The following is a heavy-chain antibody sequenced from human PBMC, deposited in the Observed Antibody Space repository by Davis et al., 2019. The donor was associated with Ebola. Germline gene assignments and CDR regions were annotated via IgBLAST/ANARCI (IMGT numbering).Heavy chain of an antibody. CDR1: GFTFSSYW. CDR2: INSDESST. CDR3: ARAAPGGYYYYGMDV. Sequence: HTGGSLRLSCAASGFTFSSYWMHWVRQAPGKGLVWVSRINSDESSTSYADSVKGRFTISRDNAKNTLYLQMNSLRAEDTAVYYCARAAPGGYYYYGMDVWGQGTTVTVSS. J-gene: IGHJ6*02. D-gene: IGHD1-14*01. V-gene: IGHV3-74*01.